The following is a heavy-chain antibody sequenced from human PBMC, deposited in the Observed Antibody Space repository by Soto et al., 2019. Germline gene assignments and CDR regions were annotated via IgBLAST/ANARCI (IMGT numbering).Heavy chain of an antibody. D-gene: IGHD3-10*01. J-gene: IGHJ4*02. V-gene: IGHV3-64*01. CDR3: ARQYGSGTYLYFDF. Sequence: EVQLVESGGGLVQPGGSLRLSCAASGFTFSSYWMHWVRQAPGKGLEYVSGISTHGGSTYYANSVKGRFTICRDNSKNTLYLQMDSLRAEDMAVYYCARQYGSGTYLYFDFWGQGTLVTVSS. CDR1: GFTFSSYW. CDR2: ISTHGGST.